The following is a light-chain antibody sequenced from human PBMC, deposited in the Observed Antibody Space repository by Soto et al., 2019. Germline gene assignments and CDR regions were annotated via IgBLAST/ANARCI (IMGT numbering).Light chain of an antibody. CDR3: QQYGDWPLT. Sequence: EIVLTQSLVTLSLYPGERATLSCRASQSVRSNSLAWYQQKPGQAPRLLIFGVSNRAAGIPARFSGSGSGTEFTLTISSLQSEDFAVYYCQQYGDWPLTFGGGTKVDI. CDR1: QSVRSN. V-gene: IGKV3-15*01. CDR2: GVS. J-gene: IGKJ4*01.